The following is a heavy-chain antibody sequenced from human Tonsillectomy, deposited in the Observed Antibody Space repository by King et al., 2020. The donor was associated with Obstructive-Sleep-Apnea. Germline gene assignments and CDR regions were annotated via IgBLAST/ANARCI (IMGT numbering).Heavy chain of an antibody. V-gene: IGHV2-5*01. Sequence: TLKESGPTLVKPTQTLTLTCTFSGFSPSTSGVGVGWIRPPPGKALGGLATIYWNVEKRYSPSLKGRLTITKDTSKNQVVLTMTNMDPVDTATYYCARLRYFETSLDYWGQGTLVTVSS. CDR3: ARLRYFETSLDY. CDR2: IYWNVEK. D-gene: IGHD3-9*01. CDR1: GFSPSTSGVG. J-gene: IGHJ4*02.